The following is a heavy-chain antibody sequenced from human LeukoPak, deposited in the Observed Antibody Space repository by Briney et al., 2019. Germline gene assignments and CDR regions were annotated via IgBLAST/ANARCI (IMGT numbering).Heavy chain of an antibody. V-gene: IGHV3-30*04. CDR2: ISYDGSNK. J-gene: IGHJ4*02. D-gene: IGHD2-2*01. Sequence: GGSLRLSCAASGFSFSSYVMHWVRQARGKGLEWVAVISYDGSNKYYADSVKGRFTISRDNSKNTLYLQMNSLRAEDTAVYYCAREGNSPAFDYWGQGTLVTVSS. CDR1: GFSFSSYV. CDR3: AREGNSPAFDY.